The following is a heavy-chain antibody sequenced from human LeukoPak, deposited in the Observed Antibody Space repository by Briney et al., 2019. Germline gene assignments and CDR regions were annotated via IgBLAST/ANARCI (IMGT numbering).Heavy chain of an antibody. D-gene: IGHD5/OR15-5a*01. CDR3: ARVGGLRFPTPGY. Sequence: GASVKVSCKTSGYAFTGYYIHWVRQAPGQGLEWMGWMNPNSGNTGYAQKFQGRVTMTRNTSISTAYMELSSLRSEDTAVYYCARVGGLRFPTPGYWGQGTLVTVSS. CDR2: MNPNSGNT. J-gene: IGHJ4*02. CDR1: GYAFTGYY. V-gene: IGHV1-8*02.